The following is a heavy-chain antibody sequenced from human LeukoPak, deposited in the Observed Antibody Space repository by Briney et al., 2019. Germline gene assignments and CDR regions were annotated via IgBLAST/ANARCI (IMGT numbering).Heavy chain of an antibody. CDR3: ARPYSSGWTHDAFDI. CDR1: GYAFTNYG. V-gene: IGHV1-18*01. CDR2: ISAYNGNT. Sequence: ASVKVSCKASGYAFTNYGISWVRQAPGQGLEWMGWISAYNGNTNYAQKLQGRVTMTTDTSTSTAYMELRSLRSDDTAVYYCARPYSSGWTHDAFDIWGQGTMVTVSS. D-gene: IGHD6-19*01. J-gene: IGHJ3*02.